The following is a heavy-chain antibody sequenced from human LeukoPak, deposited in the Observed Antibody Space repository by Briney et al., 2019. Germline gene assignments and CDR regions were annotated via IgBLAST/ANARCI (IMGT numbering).Heavy chain of an antibody. CDR3: ARESYRNWFDP. Sequence: SETLSLTCTVSGGSISSGGYYWSWIRQPPGKGLEWIGYIYHSGSTYYNPSLKSRVTISVDRSKNQFSLKLSSVTAADTAVYYCARESYRNWFDPWGQGTLVTVSS. CDR1: GGSISSGGYY. V-gene: IGHV4-30-2*01. CDR2: IYHSGST. J-gene: IGHJ5*02. D-gene: IGHD2-21*01.